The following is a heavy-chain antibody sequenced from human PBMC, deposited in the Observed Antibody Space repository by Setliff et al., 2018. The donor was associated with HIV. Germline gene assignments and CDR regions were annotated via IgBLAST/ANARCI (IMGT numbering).Heavy chain of an antibody. V-gene: IGHV4-38-2*01. D-gene: IGHD3-3*01. Sequence: PSETLSLTCAVSAYSISGGYYWGWIRQPPGKGLEWIGSIYHSGSTYYNPSLKSRVTLSVDTSKNQFFLKLNSVTAADTAVYYCSRSDFWVGYTALYNWFDPWGQGTLVTVSS. CDR1: AYSISGGYY. CDR2: IYHSGST. J-gene: IGHJ5*02. CDR3: SRSDFWVGYTALYNWFDP.